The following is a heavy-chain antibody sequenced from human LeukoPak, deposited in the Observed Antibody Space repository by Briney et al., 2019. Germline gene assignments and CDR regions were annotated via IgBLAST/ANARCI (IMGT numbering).Heavy chain of an antibody. Sequence: SETLSLTCTVSGGSISSSSYYWGWIRQPPGKGLEWIGSIYYSGSTYYNPSLKSRVTLSVDTSKSQFSLKLSSVTVADTAVYYCAREGTSGTHLNWFDPWGQGTLVTVSS. V-gene: IGHV4-39*07. CDR1: GGSISSSSYY. J-gene: IGHJ5*02. CDR3: AREGTSGTHLNWFDP. D-gene: IGHD1-1*01. CDR2: IYYSGST.